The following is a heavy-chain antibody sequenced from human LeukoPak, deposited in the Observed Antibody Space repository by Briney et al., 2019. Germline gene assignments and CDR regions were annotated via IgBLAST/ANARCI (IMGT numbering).Heavy chain of an antibody. J-gene: IGHJ4*02. CDR3: AKATGYLL. Sequence: GGSLRLSCAASGFTFSSYAMSWVRQAPGKGLEWASTISNSGGTTYYADSVKGRFTTSRDDSENTLYLQMNSLRAEDTAVYYCAKATGYLLWGQGTLVTVSS. D-gene: IGHD1-14*01. V-gene: IGHV3-23*01. CDR1: GFTFSSYA. CDR2: ISNSGGTT.